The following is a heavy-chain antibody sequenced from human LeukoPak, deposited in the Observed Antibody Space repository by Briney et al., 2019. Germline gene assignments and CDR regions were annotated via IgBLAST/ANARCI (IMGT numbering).Heavy chain of an antibody. D-gene: IGHD1-26*01. J-gene: IGHJ4*02. CDR1: GFTFSNYW. CDR3: ATPVGATRDFDY. CDR2: INPDGSTT. Sequence: GGSLRLSCAASGFTFSNYWMHWVRQDPGKGLVWVSFINPDGSTTNYADSVKGRFTISRDNAKNALYLQMNSLRAEDTAVYYCATPVGATRDFDYWGQGTLVTVSS. V-gene: IGHV3-74*01.